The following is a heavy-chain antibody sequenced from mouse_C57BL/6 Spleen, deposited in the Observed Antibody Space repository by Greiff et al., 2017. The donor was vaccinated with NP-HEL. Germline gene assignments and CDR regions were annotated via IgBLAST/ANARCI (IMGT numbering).Heavy chain of an antibody. Sequence: VQLKESGPELVKPGASVKISCKASGYSFTSYYIHWVKQRPGQGLEWIGWIYPGSGNTKYNEKFKGKATLTADTSSSTAYMHLSSLTSEDSAVYYCARLGHRGFDYWGQGTTLTVSS. V-gene: IGHV1-66*01. D-gene: IGHD4-1*01. CDR1: GYSFTSYY. CDR3: ARLGHRGFDY. J-gene: IGHJ2*01. CDR2: IYPGSGNT.